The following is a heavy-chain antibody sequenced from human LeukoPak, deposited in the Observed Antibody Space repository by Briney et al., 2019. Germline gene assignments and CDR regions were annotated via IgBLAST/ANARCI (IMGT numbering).Heavy chain of an antibody. V-gene: IGHV4-59*01. J-gene: IGHJ6*03. CDR1: GGSISSYY. Sequence: SETLSLTCTVSGGSISSYYWSWIRQPPGKGLEWIGYIYYSGSTNYNPSLKSRVTISVDTSKNQFSLKLSSVTAADTAVYYCAREIAAAGTPPYYYYYMDVWGKGTTVTVSS. D-gene: IGHD6-13*01. CDR2: IYYSGST. CDR3: AREIAAAGTPPYYYYYMDV.